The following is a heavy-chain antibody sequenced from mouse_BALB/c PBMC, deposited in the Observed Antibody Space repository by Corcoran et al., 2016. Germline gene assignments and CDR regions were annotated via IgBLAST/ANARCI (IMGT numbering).Heavy chain of an antibody. J-gene: IGHJ2*01. CDR2: IYWDDGK. Sequence: QVTLKESGSGILQPSQTLSLTCSFSGFSLSNSGMGVSWIRQPSGKGLEWLAHIYWDDGKRYNPSLKSRLTISKDTSRNQLFLKITSVDTADTATDSCARRAYGNSYFDYGRQGTTLTVSS. V-gene: IGHV8-12*01. CDR3: ARRAYGNSYFDY. D-gene: IGHD2-1*01. CDR1: GFSLSNSGMG.